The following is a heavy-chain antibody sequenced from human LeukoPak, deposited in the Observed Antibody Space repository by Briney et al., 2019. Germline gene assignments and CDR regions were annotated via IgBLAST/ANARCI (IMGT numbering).Heavy chain of an antibody. D-gene: IGHD4/OR15-4a*01. CDR1: EFTFSSYW. CDR2: IKQDGSEK. V-gene: IGHV3-7*01. J-gene: IGHJ4*02. Sequence: GGSLRLSCAASEFTFSSYWMSWVRQAPGKGLEWVASIKQDGSEKYYVDSVKGRVTISRDNAKNSLYLQMNSLRAEATAVYYCARVFGAGYSDYWGQGTLVTVSS. CDR3: ARVFGAGYSDY.